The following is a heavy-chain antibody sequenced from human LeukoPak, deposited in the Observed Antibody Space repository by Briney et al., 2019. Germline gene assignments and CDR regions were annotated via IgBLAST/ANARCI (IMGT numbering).Heavy chain of an antibody. D-gene: IGHD6-13*01. CDR1: VFTFSSYA. CDR2: ISYDGSNK. V-gene: IGHV3-30-3*01. CDR3: AKEISIWYIYYYYGMDV. J-gene: IGHJ6*02. Sequence: GRSLRLSCAASVFTFSSYAMHWVRQAPGKGLEWVAVISYDGSNKYYADSVKGRFTISRDNSKNTLYLQMNSLRAEDTAVYYCAKEISIWYIYYYYGMDVWGQGTTVTVSS.